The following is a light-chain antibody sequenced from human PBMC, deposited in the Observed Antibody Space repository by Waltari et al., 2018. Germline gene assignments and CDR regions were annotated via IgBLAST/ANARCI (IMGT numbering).Light chain of an antibody. CDR2: GAA. CDR1: QSVTNNY. CDR3: QQYGSSLFT. V-gene: IGKV3-20*01. Sequence: EIVLTQSPDTLSLSPGEGATLSCRASQSVTNNYLAWYRQTPGQAPRLLIYGAASRATGIPDRFSGSGSGTDFTLTIKRLEPEDFAVYYCQQYGSSLFTFGPGTRVDIK. J-gene: IGKJ3*01.